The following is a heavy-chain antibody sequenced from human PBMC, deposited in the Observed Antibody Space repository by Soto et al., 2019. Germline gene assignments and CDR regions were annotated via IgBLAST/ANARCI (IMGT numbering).Heavy chain of an antibody. CDR1: GDSVSSNSAA. CDR2: TYYRSKWYN. V-gene: IGHV6-1*01. D-gene: IGHD3-9*01. CDR3: ARGVRYYDILTGYYNAPENWFDP. J-gene: IGHJ5*02. Sequence: SQTLSLTCAISGDSVSSNSAAWNWIRQSPSRGLEWLGRTYYRSKWYNDYAVSVKSRITINPDTSKNQFSLQLNSVTPEDTAVYYCARGVRYYDILTGYYNAPENWFDPWGQGTLVTVSS.